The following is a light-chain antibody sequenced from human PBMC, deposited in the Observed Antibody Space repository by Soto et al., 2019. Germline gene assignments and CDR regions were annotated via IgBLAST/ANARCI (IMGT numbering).Light chain of an antibody. V-gene: IGKV1-5*01. CDR2: DAS. CDR3: HQENNYSWT. CDR1: QSITIW. J-gene: IGKJ1*01. Sequence: DIQMTQSPSTLSASVGDRVTITCRASQSITIWLAWSQQKPGRDPKLLIFDASSLESGVPSRFSGSGSGTDFPLTISSRQPDDFATYYCHQENNYSWTFGQGTKVEIK.